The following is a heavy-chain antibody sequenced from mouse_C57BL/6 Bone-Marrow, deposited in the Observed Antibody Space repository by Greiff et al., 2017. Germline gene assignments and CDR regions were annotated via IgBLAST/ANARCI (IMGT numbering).Heavy chain of an antibody. D-gene: IGHD1-1*01. CDR3: AREDYYGSSYIYAMDY. CDR2: IYPGSGST. J-gene: IGHJ4*01. Sequence: QVQLQQSGAELVKPGASVKMSCKASGYTFTSYWITWVKQRPGQGLEWIGDIYPGSGSTHYNEKFKSKATLTVDTSSSTAYMQLSSLTSADSAVYYCAREDYYGSSYIYAMDYWGQGTSVTVSS. V-gene: IGHV1-55*01. CDR1: GYTFTSYW.